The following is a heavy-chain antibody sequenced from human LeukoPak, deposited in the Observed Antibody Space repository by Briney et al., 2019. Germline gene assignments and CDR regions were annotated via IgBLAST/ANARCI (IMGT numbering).Heavy chain of an antibody. CDR1: GYTFTGYY. V-gene: IGHV7-4-1*02. J-gene: IGHJ4*02. CDR2: INTNTGNP. Sequence: ASVKVSCKASGYTFTGYYMHWVRQAPGQGLEWMGWINTNTGNPTYAQGFTGRFVFSLDTSVSTAYLQISSLKAEDTAVYYCAREGLGGATEFDYWGQGTLVTVSS. D-gene: IGHD1-26*01. CDR3: AREGLGGATEFDY.